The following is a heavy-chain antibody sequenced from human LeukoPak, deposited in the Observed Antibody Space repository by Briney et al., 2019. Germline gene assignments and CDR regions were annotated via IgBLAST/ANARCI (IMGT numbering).Heavy chain of an antibody. CDR2: MNPNSGNT. CDR1: GYTFTSYD. CDR3: ARGGGSSFPGDY. D-gene: IGHD6-13*01. Sequence: ASVKVSCKATGYTFTSYDINWVRQATGQGLVGMGWMNPNSGNTGYAQKFQGRITMTRNTSITTAYMELSSLISEDTAVYYCARGGGSSFPGDYWGQGTLVTVSS. J-gene: IGHJ4*02. V-gene: IGHV1-8*01.